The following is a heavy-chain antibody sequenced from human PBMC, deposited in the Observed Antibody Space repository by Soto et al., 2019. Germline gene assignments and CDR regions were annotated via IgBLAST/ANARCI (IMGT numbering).Heavy chain of an antibody. CDR1: GGTFSSYA. CDR3: ARSWVAGKLQDYYYGMDV. J-gene: IGHJ6*02. Sequence: QVQLVQSGAEVKKPGSSVKVSCKASGGTFSSYAISWVRQAPGQGLEWMGGIIPIFGTANYAQKFQGRVTITADESTSTDYMELSSLRSEDTAVYYCARSWVAGKLQDYYYGMDVWGQGTTVTGSS. V-gene: IGHV1-69*01. D-gene: IGHD1-1*01. CDR2: IIPIFGTA.